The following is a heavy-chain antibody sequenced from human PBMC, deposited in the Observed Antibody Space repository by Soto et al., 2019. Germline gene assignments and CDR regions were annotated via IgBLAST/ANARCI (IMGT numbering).Heavy chain of an antibody. CDR3: AKSATVPAAIAY. CDR2: INAGNGNT. D-gene: IGHD2-2*02. Sequence: ASVKVSCKASGYTFTSYAMHWVRQAPGQRLEWMGWINAGNGNTKYSQKFQGRVTITRDTSASTAYMELSSLRSEDAAVYYCAKSATVPAAIAYWGQGTLVTVS. CDR1: GYTFTSYA. J-gene: IGHJ4*02. V-gene: IGHV1-3*01.